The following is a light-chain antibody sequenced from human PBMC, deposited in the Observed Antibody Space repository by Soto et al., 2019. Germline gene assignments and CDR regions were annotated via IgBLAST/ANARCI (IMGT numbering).Light chain of an antibody. Sequence: QSALTQPASVSGSPGQSITISCTGTSSDVGRYDYVSWYQQHPGKAPKLMVSEVSHRPSGVSNRFSGSKSGNTASLTISGLQAEDEADYYCSSYSTRGTYVFGAGTKLTVL. V-gene: IGLV2-14*01. CDR3: SSYSTRGTYV. CDR2: EVS. J-gene: IGLJ1*01. CDR1: SSDVGRYDY.